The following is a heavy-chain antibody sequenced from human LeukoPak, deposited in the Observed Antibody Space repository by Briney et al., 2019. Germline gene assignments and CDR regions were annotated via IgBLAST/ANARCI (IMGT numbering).Heavy chain of an antibody. D-gene: IGHD1/OR15-1a*01. CDR1: GFTFSDYA. V-gene: IGHV3-23*01. CDR2: IRAAGDST. Sequence: GGSLRLSCAASGFTFSDYAMSWVRQAPGKGLEWVSSIRAAGDSTFYADSMKGRFTISRDNSKSKLYLQMNSLRAEDTAVYYCATRTFSVGQFGMDVWGQGTTVTVSS. CDR3: ATRTFSVGQFGMDV. J-gene: IGHJ6*02.